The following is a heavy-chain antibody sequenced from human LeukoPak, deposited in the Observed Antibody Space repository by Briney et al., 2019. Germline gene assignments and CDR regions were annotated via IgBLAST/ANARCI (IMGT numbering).Heavy chain of an antibody. V-gene: IGHV1-69*13. Sequence: ASVKVSCKASGGTFSSYAISWVRQAPGQGLEWMGGIIPIFGTANYAQKFQGSVTITADESTSTAYMELSSLRSEDTAVYYCARGTVDTAMFFGYWGQGTLVTVSS. J-gene: IGHJ4*02. CDR2: IIPIFGTA. CDR1: GGTFSSYA. CDR3: ARGTVDTAMFFGY. D-gene: IGHD5-18*01.